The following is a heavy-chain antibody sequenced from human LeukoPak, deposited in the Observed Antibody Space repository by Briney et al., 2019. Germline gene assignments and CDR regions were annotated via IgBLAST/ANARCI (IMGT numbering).Heavy chain of an antibody. CDR3: ARDLRPPTYYDYVWGSYTGYYFDY. D-gene: IGHD3-16*01. CDR2: INPNSGGT. CDR1: GYTFTGYY. Sequence: ASVKVSCKASGYTFTGYYMHWVRQAPGQGLEWMGWINPNSGGTNYAQKFQGRVTMTRDTSISTAYMELSRLRSDDTAVYYCARDLRPPTYYDYVWGSYTGYYFDYWGQGTLVTVSS. J-gene: IGHJ4*02. V-gene: IGHV1-2*02.